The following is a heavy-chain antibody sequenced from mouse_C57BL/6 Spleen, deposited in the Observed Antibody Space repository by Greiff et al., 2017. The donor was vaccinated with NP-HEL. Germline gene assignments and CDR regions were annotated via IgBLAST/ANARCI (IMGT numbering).Heavy chain of an antibody. CDR1: GYSITSGYY. CDR2: ISYDGSN. D-gene: IGHD1-1*01. J-gene: IGHJ1*03. V-gene: IGHV3-6*01. Sequence: ESGPGLVKPSQSLSLTCSVTGYSITSGYYWNWIRQFPGNKLEWMGYISYDGSNNYNPSLKNRISITRDTSKNQFFLKLNSVTTEDTATYYCARDGYYGSSYDWYFDVWGTGTTVTVSS. CDR3: ARDGYYGSSYDWYFDV.